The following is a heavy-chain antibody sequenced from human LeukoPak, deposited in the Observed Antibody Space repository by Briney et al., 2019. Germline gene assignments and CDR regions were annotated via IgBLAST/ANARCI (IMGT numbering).Heavy chain of an antibody. J-gene: IGHJ3*02. CDR3: AAASIVGAHDAFDI. V-gene: IGHV1-58*01. D-gene: IGHD1-26*01. CDR2: IVVGSGNT. Sequence: SVKVSCKASGFTFTSSAVQWVRQARGQRLEWIGWIVVGSGNTNYAQKFQERVTITRDMSTSTAYMELSSLRSEDTAVYYCAAASIVGAHDAFDIWGQGTMVTVSS. CDR1: GFTFTSSA.